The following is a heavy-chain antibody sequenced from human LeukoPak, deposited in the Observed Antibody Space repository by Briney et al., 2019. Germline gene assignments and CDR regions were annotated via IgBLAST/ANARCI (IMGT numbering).Heavy chain of an antibody. Sequence: SETLSLTCAVYGGSFSGYYWSWIRQPPGKGLEWIGEINHSGSTNYNPSLKSRVTISVDTSKNQFSLKLSSVTAADMAVYYCASKKYYYDSSGYSPYDYWGQGTLVTVSS. CDR3: ASKKYYYDSSGYSPYDY. D-gene: IGHD3-22*01. CDR1: GGSFSGYY. CDR2: INHSGST. J-gene: IGHJ4*02. V-gene: IGHV4-34*01.